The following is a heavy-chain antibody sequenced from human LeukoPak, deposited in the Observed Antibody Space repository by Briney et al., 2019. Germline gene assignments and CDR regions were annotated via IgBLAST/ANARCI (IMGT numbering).Heavy chain of an antibody. CDR1: GGSISSSSYY. CDR3: ASKRLLWFGELIR. J-gene: IGHJ4*02. CDR2: INHSGST. Sequence: PSETLSLTCTVSGGSISSSSYYWGWIRQPPGKGLEWIGEINHSGSTNYNPSLKSRVTISVDTSKNQFSLKLSSVTAADTAVYYCASKRLLWFGELIRWGQGTLVTVSS. V-gene: IGHV4-39*07. D-gene: IGHD3-10*01.